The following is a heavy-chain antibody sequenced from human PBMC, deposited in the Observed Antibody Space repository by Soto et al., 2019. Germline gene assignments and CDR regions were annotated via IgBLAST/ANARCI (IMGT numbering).Heavy chain of an antibody. Sequence: SETLSLTCAVYGESFSGFYWSWIRQPPGKGLEWIGEINYGGSTKYNPSLKSRVTISIDTSRNQFSLKLNSVTAADTAVYHCARGHGSGSYRLDPWGQGTLVTVPS. CDR3: ARGHGSGSYRLDP. J-gene: IGHJ5*02. V-gene: IGHV4-34*01. CDR2: INYGGST. D-gene: IGHD3-10*01. CDR1: GESFSGFY.